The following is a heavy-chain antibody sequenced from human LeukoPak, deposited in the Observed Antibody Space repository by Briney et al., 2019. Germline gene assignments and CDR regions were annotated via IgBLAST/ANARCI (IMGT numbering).Heavy chain of an antibody. V-gene: IGHV3-23*01. CDR2: INGGGDVT. CDR3: ARNYYDSSGYSPFFDY. J-gene: IGHJ4*02. D-gene: IGHD3-22*01. CDR1: GFTSHSYA. Sequence: AGSLRLSCATSGFTSHSYAMNWVRQPPGKGLEWVSAINGGGDVTYYADSVQGRFFFSRDNAKNTLYLQLNSLRAADTAVYYCARNYYDSSGYSPFFDYWGQGTLVTVSS.